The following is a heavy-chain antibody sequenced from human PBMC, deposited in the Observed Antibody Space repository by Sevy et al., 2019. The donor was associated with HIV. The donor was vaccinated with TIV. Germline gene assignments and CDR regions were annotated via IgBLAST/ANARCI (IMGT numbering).Heavy chain of an antibody. V-gene: IGHV3-21*05. Sequence: GGSLRLSCTASGFTFSAYSMNWVRQAPGKGLEWLSYISTGTDHIYYADSAKGRFTISRDDAKKSVYLEMKSLRDQDTALYYSVRRGVDAYNVYFDLWGQGTLVTVSS. J-gene: IGHJ4*02. CDR1: GFTFSAYS. CDR2: ISTGTDHI. CDR3: VRRGVDAYNVYFDL. D-gene: IGHD3-10*01.